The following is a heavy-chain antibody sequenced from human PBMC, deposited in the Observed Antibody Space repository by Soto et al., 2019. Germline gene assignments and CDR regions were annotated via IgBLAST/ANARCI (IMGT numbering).Heavy chain of an antibody. CDR2: INHSGST. V-gene: IGHV4-34*01. J-gene: IGHJ4*02. Sequence: KTSETLSLTCAVYGGSFSGYYWSWIRQPPGKGLEWIGEINHSGSTNYNPSLKSRVTISVDTSKNQFSLKLSSVTAADTAVYYCARMVRGVIKFGYYFDYWGQGTLVTAPQ. CDR3: ARMVRGVIKFGYYFDY. D-gene: IGHD3-10*01. CDR1: GGSFSGYY.